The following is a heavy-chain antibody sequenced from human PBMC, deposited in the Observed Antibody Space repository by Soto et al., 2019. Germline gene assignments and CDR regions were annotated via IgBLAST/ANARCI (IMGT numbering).Heavy chain of an antibody. CDR2: ISYTGST. J-gene: IGHJ6*02. V-gene: IGHV4-31*03. D-gene: IGHD3-10*01. CDR1: GGSTNRGGYY. Sequence: SETLSLTCTVSGGSTNRGGYYWNWIRQHPGKGLEWLGDISYTGSTYYNPSLGSRITISGGTSKNQFSLRLSSVTAADTAVYYCARGGPDIIVATGHYYYGLDVGGQGTTVTVSS. CDR3: ARGGPDIIVATGHYYYGLDV.